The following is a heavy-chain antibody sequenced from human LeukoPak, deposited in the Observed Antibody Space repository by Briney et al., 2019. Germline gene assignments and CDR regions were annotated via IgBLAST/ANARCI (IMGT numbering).Heavy chain of an antibody. J-gene: IGHJ4*02. CDR3: AKGRPVVVTALLFDN. CDR1: GYTFSSDG. V-gene: IGHV3-23*01. Sequence: GGSLRLSCAASGYTFSSDGMTWVRQAPGKGLEWVSSISGSGDSTYYADSVKGRFTISRDNSKNTLFLQMNSLRAEDTAVYYCAKGRPVVVTALLFDNWGQGTLVTVSS. D-gene: IGHD2-21*02. CDR2: ISGSGDST.